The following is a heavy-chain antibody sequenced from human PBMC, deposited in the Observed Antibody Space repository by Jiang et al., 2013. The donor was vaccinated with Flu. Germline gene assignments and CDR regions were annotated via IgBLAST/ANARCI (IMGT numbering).Heavy chain of an antibody. CDR3: ARQGGGYCSDDRCR. D-gene: IGHD2-15*01. CDR1: GYRFTSYW. CDR2: SILVTLIP. Sequence: PGESLKISCKGSGYRFTSYWIGWVAPDARERPGVEWGSSILVTLIPDTARPSKARSPSSADKSITTAYLQWSSLKASDTAMYYCARQGGGYCSDDRCRWGQGTLVTVSS. J-gene: IGHJ4*02. V-gene: IGHV5-51*01.